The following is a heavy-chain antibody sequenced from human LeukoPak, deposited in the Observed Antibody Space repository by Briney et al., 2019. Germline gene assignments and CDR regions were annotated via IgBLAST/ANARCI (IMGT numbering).Heavy chain of an antibody. J-gene: IGHJ4*02. V-gene: IGHV1-18*01. D-gene: IGHD3-3*01. Sequence: GASVKVSCKASGYTFTSYGISWVRQAPGQGLEWMRWISAYIGNTNYAQKLQGRVTMTTDTSTSTAYMELRSLRSDDTAVYYCARDLEPITIFGVVLPPLDYWGQGTLVTVSS. CDR2: ISAYIGNT. CDR1: GYTFTSYG. CDR3: ARDLEPITIFGVVLPPLDY.